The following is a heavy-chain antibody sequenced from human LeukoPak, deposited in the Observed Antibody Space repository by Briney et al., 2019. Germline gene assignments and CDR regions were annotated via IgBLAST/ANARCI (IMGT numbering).Heavy chain of an antibody. D-gene: IGHD5-12*01. Sequence: PSVTVSCKASGYSFTIYGIRWVRQAPGKGLEWVGWIRAYNCNTNYAQKLQGRVTMTTDTSTSTAYMELRSLRSDDTAVYYGARAPVATIWGQGTLVTVSS. CDR1: GYSFTIYG. V-gene: IGHV1-18*01. CDR3: ARAPVATI. J-gene: IGHJ4*02. CDR2: IRAYNCNT.